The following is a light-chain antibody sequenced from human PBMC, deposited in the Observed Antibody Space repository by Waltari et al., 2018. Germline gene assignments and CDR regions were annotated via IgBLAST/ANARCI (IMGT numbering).Light chain of an antibody. CDR1: SSDVGFYNY. CDR2: DVS. J-gene: IGLJ3*02. CDR3: NSYAGSSSWV. V-gene: IGLV2-14*01. Sequence: QSALTQPASVSGSPGQSITISCTGTSSDVGFYNYVSWYQQHPGKAPKLMIYDVSERPSGVATRFSGSKPGNTASLTISGLQAEDEADYYCNSYAGSSSWVFGGGTKLTVL.